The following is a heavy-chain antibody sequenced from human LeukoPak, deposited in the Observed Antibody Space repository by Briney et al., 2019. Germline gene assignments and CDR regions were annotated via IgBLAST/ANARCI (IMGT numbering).Heavy chain of an antibody. CDR1: GFTFSTYS. D-gene: IGHD3-16*02. V-gene: IGHV3-48*01. CDR2: IDSGSNNI. Sequence: PGGSLRLSCAASGFTFSTYSMNWVRQAPGKGLEWVSDIDSGSNNIHYADSVKGRFTISRDDAKNSLYLQMDSLRAEDTAVYYCAKEGRYDYVWGSYRHYFDYWGQGTLVTVSS. CDR3: AKEGRYDYVWGSYRHYFDY. J-gene: IGHJ4*02.